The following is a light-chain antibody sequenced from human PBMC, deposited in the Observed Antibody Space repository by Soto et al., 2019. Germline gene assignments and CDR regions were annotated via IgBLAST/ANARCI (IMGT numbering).Light chain of an antibody. V-gene: IGKV3-15*01. J-gene: IGKJ2*01. CDR2: GAS. CDR1: QSVNSN. Sequence: EIVMTQSPATLSVSPGERATLSCRASQSVNSNLAWYQQKPGQAPRLLIYGASTRVAGIPARFSGSGSGTEFSLTISRLEPEDFGVYYCQQFGSSIPHTFGQGTKREIK. CDR3: QQFGSSIPHT.